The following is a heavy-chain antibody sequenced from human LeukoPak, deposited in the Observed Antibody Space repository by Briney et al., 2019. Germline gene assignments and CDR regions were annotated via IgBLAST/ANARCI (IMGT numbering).Heavy chain of an antibody. CDR3: ARGSGYYYTTRFDY. Sequence: SETLSLTCTVSGGSISSGDYYWSWIRQPPGKGLEWIGYIYYSGSTYYSPSLKSRVTISVDTSKNQFSLKLSSVTAADTAVYYCARGSGYYYTTRFDYWGQGTLVTVSS. J-gene: IGHJ4*02. D-gene: IGHD3-22*01. V-gene: IGHV4-30-4*01. CDR2: IYYSGST. CDR1: GGSISSGDYY.